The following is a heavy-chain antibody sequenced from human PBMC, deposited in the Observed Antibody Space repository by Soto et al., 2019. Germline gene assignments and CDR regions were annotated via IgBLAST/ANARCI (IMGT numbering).Heavy chain of an antibody. CDR3: AMDISMTSPFDF. D-gene: IGHD3-22*01. J-gene: IGHJ4*02. CDR1: GFSFRSYA. V-gene: IGHV3-64*01. CDR2: IPGNGGNT. Sequence: EVQLVESGGGLVQPGGSLRLSCAASGFSFRSYAMHWVRQAPGKGLDYVSGIPGNGGNTHYGNSVKGRFSISRDNSKNTVYLQTGSLRPEDTAVYYCAMDISMTSPFDFWGRGTLVTVSS.